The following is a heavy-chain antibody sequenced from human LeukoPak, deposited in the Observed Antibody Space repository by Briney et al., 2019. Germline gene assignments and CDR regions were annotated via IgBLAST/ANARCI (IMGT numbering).Heavy chain of an antibody. Sequence: GGSLRLSCAASGFTFDDYAMHWVRQAPGKGLEWVSGISWNSGSIGYADSVKGRFTISRDNAKNSLYLQMNSLRAEDMALYYCAKEGIAAAGTLNAFDIWGQGTMVTVSS. CDR3: AKEGIAAAGTLNAFDI. CDR2: ISWNSGSI. V-gene: IGHV3-9*03. J-gene: IGHJ3*02. D-gene: IGHD6-13*01. CDR1: GFTFDDYA.